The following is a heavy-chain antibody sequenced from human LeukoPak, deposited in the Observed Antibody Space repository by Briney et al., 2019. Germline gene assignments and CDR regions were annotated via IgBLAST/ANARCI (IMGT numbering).Heavy chain of an antibody. J-gene: IGHJ6*02. CDR3: ARGFSSWYFGGYYYGMDV. D-gene: IGHD6-13*01. V-gene: IGHV4-59*01. CDR2: IYNSGST. Sequence: PSETLSLTCTVSGGSISSYFWNWIRQPPGKGLEWIGHIYNSGSTKYNPSLKSRVTISVDTSKNQFSLKPSSVTAADTAVYYCARGFSSWYFGGYYYGMDVWGQGTTVTVSS. CDR1: GGSISSYF.